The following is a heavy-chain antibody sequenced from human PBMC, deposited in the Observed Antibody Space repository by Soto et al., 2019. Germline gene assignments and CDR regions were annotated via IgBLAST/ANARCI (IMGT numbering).Heavy chain of an antibody. CDR1: GFTFSNYA. Sequence: GGSLRLSGAASGFTFSNYAMSWVRQAPGKGLEWVSAISGSGDSTYYADSVKGRFTISRDNSKNTVHLQMNSLRAEDTAVYYCAKDSRIAVAGTSVYWGQGSQVTVSS. V-gene: IGHV3-23*01. CDR2: ISGSGDST. J-gene: IGHJ4*02. D-gene: IGHD6-19*01. CDR3: AKDSRIAVAGTSVY.